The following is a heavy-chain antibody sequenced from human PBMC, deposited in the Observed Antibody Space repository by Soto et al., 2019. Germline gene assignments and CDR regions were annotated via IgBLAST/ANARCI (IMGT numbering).Heavy chain of an antibody. J-gene: IGHJ5*02. CDR1: GGTFSSYA. Sequence: QVQLVQSGAEVKKPGSSVKVSCKASGGTFSSYAISWVRQAPGQGLEWMGGIIPIFGTANHAQKFQGRVTITADESTSTAYMELSSLRSEDTAVYYCASSYYDFWSGQNWFDPWGQGTLVTVSS. D-gene: IGHD3-3*01. CDR3: ASSYYDFWSGQNWFDP. CDR2: IIPIFGTA. V-gene: IGHV1-69*01.